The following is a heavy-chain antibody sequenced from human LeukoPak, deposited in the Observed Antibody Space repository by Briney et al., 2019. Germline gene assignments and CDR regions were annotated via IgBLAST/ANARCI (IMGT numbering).Heavy chain of an antibody. J-gene: IGHJ4*02. CDR2: VYYTGST. D-gene: IGHD2-2*01. Sequence: SETLSLTCTVSGDFISGYYWTWIRQPPGKGLEWLGYVYYTGSTNYNPSLKTRVTISLDTSKKQFSLEVTSVTAADTAVYYCARGVHEVTRTDYWGQGTLVTVSS. V-gene: IGHV4-59*01. CDR3: ARGVHEVTRTDY. CDR1: GDFISGYY.